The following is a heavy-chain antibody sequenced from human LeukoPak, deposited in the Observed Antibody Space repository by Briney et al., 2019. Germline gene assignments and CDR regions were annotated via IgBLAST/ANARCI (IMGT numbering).Heavy chain of an antibody. CDR2: IKQDGSER. Sequence: GGSLRLSCAASGFTFSIYWMSWVRQAPGKGLEWVANIKQDGSERYYVDSEKGRFTLSRDNAKNSLYLQMNSLRAEDTAVYYCARDRWSYDPQGGFDCWGQGTLVTVSS. D-gene: IGHD3-22*01. J-gene: IGHJ4*02. V-gene: IGHV3-7*03. CDR1: GFTFSIYW. CDR3: ARDRWSYDPQGGFDC.